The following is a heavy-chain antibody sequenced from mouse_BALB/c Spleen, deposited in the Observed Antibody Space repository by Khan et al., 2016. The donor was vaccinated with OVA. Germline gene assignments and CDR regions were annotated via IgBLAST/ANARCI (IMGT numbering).Heavy chain of an antibody. Sequence: LVKTGASVKISCKASGYSFTGYYMHWVKQSHGKSLEWIGYISCYNGATSYNQKFKGKATFTVDTSSSKAYMQFNSLTSEDSAVYYCARGDYYGSSSFAYWGQGTLVTVSA. CDR2: ISCYNGAT. D-gene: IGHD1-1*01. CDR1: GYSFTGYY. CDR3: ARGDYYGSSSFAY. J-gene: IGHJ3*01. V-gene: IGHV1S34*01.